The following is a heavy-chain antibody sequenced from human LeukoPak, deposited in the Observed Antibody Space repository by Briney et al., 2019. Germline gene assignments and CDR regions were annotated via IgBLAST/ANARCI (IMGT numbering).Heavy chain of an antibody. CDR1: GFTFNRCW. CDR3: AARHSSVAGLGY. V-gene: IGHV3-30-3*01. D-gene: IGHD6-19*01. Sequence: GGSLRLSCVVSGFTFNRCWMNWVRQAPGMGLEWVAVTSYDGSDIYYADSVEGRFTISRDNSKSTLYLQMNSLRTEDTSLYYCAARHSSVAGLGYWGQGTLVTVSS. J-gene: IGHJ4*02. CDR2: TSYDGSDI.